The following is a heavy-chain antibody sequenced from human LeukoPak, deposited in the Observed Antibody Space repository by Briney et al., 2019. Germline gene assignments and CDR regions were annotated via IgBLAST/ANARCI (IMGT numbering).Heavy chain of an antibody. D-gene: IGHD5-18*01. CDR1: GFTFSSYA. V-gene: IGHV3-30-3*01. CDR2: ISYDGSNK. J-gene: IGHJ4*02. CDR3: ARGEYSYGYTSDY. Sequence: GGSLRLSCAASGFTFSSYAMHWVRQAPGKGLEWLAVISYDGSNKYYADSVKGRFTISRDNSKNTLYLQMNSLRAEDTAVYYCARGEYSYGYTSDYWGQGTLVTVSS.